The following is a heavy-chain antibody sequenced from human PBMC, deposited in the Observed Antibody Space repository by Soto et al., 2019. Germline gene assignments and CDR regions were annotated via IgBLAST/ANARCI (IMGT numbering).Heavy chain of an antibody. Sequence: QVQLVESGGGVVQPGRSLRLSCAASGFTFSSYGMLWVRQAPGKGLEWVAVISYDGSNKYYADSVKGRFTISRDNSKNTLYLQMNSLRAEDTAVYYCAKDGEDIVVVVAAGGLYYMDVWGKGTTVTVSS. V-gene: IGHV3-30*18. CDR1: GFTFSSYG. D-gene: IGHD2-15*01. J-gene: IGHJ6*03. CDR3: AKDGEDIVVVVAAGGLYYMDV. CDR2: ISYDGSNK.